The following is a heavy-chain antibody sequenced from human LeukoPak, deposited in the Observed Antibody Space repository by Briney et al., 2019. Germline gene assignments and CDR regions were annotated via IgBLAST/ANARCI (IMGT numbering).Heavy chain of an antibody. Sequence: PGGSLTLPCAPSGFTFSSYGMHWVRQAPGKGLEWVAFIRYDGSNKYHAHSVKGRSTISRHNHKNTLYLQINCLRAKDTAVYYCAILYYYYDSSGYKPEDGFDIWGQGTMVTVSS. V-gene: IGHV3-30*02. CDR2: IRYDGSNK. CDR1: GFTFSSYG. CDR3: AILYYYYDSSGYKPEDGFDI. D-gene: IGHD3-22*01. J-gene: IGHJ3*02.